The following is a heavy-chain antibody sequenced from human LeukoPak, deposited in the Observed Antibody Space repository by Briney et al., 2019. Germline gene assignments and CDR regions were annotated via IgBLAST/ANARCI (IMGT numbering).Heavy chain of an antibody. CDR2: IYYSGTT. CDR3: ARLDYYDTKYYFDY. CDR1: GGSITTSLYY. Sequence: PSETLSLTCTVSGGSITTSLYYWGWLGQPPGKGLEWIGSIYYSGTTYYNPTLRSRVTISIDTSKNQFSLKLRSVTAADTALYYCARLDYYDTKYYFDYWGQGTLVTVSS. D-gene: IGHD3-22*01. V-gene: IGHV4-39*01. J-gene: IGHJ4*02.